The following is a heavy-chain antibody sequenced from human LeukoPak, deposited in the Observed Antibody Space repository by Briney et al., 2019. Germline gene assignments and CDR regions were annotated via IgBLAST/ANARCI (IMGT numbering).Heavy chain of an antibody. CDR2: ISGSGGST. J-gene: IGHJ3*02. CDR1: GFTFSSYA. CDR3: AKIPRAGNYYDSRAFDI. D-gene: IGHD3-22*01. V-gene: IGHV3-23*01. Sequence: GGSLRLSCAASGFTFSSYAMSWVRQAPGKGLEWVSAISGSGGSTYYADSVKGRFTISRDNSKNTLYLQMNSLRAEDTAVYYCAKIPRAGNYYDSRAFDIWGQGTMVTVSS.